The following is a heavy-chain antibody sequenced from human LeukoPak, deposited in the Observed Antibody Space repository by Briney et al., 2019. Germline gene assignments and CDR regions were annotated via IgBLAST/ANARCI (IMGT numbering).Heavy chain of an antibody. CDR2: ISSRTNVR. D-gene: IGHD5/OR15-5a*01. V-gene: IGHV3-48*03. CDR3: SREGQIACLFDY. CDR1: GFAFNSYE. J-gene: IGHJ4*02. Sequence: GGSLRLSCAASGFAFNSYEMNWVRQAPGKGLEWVSYISSRTNVRYYSDSVKGRFTISRDDAKNSLYLQMNGLRAEDTAVYYCSREGQIACLFDYWGQGTLVTVSS.